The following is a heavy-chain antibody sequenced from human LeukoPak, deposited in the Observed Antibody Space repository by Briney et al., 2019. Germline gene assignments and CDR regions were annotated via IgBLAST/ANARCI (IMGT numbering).Heavy chain of an antibody. J-gene: IGHJ4*02. CDR1: GFTFSSYA. CDR3: ASPSGSYSGSYYFDY. CDR2: ISYDGSNK. V-gene: IGHV3-30-3*01. D-gene: IGHD1-26*01. Sequence: GGSLRLSCAASGFTFSSYAMYWVRQAPGKGLEWVAVISYDGSNKYYADSVKGRFTISRDNSKNTLYLQMNSLRAEDTAVYYCASPSGSYSGSYYFDYWGQGTLVTVSS.